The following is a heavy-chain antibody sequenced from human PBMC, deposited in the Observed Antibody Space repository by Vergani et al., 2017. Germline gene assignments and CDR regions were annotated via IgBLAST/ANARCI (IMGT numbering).Heavy chain of an antibody. CDR2: ISGSGGST. CDR3: AKYRYNWNDGGDFDY. J-gene: IGHJ4*02. V-gene: IGHV3-23*01. D-gene: IGHD1-1*01. CDR1: GFTFSSYA. Sequence: EVQLLESGGGLVQPGGSLRLSCAASGFTFSSYAMSWVRQAPGKGLEWVSAISGSGGSTYYADSVKGRFTISRDNSKNTLYLQLNSLRAEDTAVYYCAKYRYNWNDGGDFDYWGQGTLVTVSS.